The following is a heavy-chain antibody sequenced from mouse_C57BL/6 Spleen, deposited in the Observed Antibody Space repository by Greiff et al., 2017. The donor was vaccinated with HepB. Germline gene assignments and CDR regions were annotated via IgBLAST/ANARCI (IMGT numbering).Heavy chain of an antibody. J-gene: IGHJ1*03. CDR1: GYTFTDYN. CDR2: INPNNGGT. D-gene: IGHD1-1*01. CDR3: ARSPYYYSSSHGYFDV. V-gene: IGHV1-18*01. Sequence: VQLQQSGPELVKPGASVKIPCKASGYTFTDYNMDWVKQSHGKSLEWIGDINPNNGGTIYNQKFKGKATLTVDKSSSTAYMELRSLTSEDTAVYYCARSPYYYSSSHGYFDVWGTGTTVTVSS.